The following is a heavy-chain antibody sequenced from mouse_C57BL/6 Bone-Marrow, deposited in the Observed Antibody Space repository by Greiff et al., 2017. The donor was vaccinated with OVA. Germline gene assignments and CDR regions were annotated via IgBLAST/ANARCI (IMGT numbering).Heavy chain of an antibody. Sequence: EVKLVESGGGLVQPGGSLSLSCAASGFTFTDYYMSWVRQPPGKALEWLGFIRNKANGYTTEYSASVKGRFTISRDNSQSILYLQMNALRAEDSATYYCARYTYDLDDWGQGTTLTVSS. J-gene: IGHJ2*01. CDR3: ARYTYDLDD. CDR1: GFTFTDYY. CDR2: IRNKANGYTT. V-gene: IGHV7-3*01. D-gene: IGHD2-3*01.